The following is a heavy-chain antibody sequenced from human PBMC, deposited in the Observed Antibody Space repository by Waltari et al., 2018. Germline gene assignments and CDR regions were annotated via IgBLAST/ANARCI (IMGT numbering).Heavy chain of an antibody. Sequence: EVQLVGSGGGLVKPGGSLRRPGAASAFPFSGYPLYGVRQAPGKGLEWVSSISGGSSFKYYADSVKGRFTISRDNVNNSLYLQMNSLRVEDTAVYYCAREWGVMIGTAGFYFDYWAQGALVTVFS. CDR2: ISGGSSFK. V-gene: IGHV3-21*01. J-gene: IGHJ4*02. CDR1: AFPFSGYP. D-gene: IGHD2-21*02. CDR3: AREWGVMIGTAGFYFDY.